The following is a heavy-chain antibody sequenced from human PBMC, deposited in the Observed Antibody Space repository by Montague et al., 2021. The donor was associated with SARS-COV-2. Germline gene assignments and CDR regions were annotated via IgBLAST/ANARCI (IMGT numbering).Heavy chain of an antibody. CDR2: INGDGDMT. CDR3: TKDFDCEFGS. J-gene: IGHJ5*02. CDR1: GFTFSGHW. D-gene: IGHD3-9*01. Sequence: SLRLSCAASGFTFSGHWMHWVRQAPGQGLVWVSRINGDGDMTFSADSVKGRFTISRDNAKNSVYLHLNSLRVEDTAVYYCTKDFDCEFGSWGQGTLVTVSS. V-gene: IGHV3-74*01.